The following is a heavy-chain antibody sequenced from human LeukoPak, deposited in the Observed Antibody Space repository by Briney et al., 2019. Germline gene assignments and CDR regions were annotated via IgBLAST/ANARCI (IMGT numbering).Heavy chain of an antibody. J-gene: IGHJ2*01. V-gene: IGHV4-4*07. Sequence: SETLSLTCTVSGGSISSHYWSWIRHPAGKRLEWLGRIWTTGSTAYNPSYKSRLTMSMDKSKNQFSLTLTSMTAADTAVYYCARVRAYANFVGSFDLWVRDALVTVSS. CDR1: GGSISSHY. CDR2: IWTTGST. CDR3: ARVRAYANFVGSFDL. D-gene: IGHD1-26*01.